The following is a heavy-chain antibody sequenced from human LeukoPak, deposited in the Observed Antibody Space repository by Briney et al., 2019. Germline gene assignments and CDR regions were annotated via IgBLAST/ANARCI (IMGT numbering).Heavy chain of an antibody. CDR1: GGSISSGGYS. CDR3: ARAGLVVPAAIWFDP. V-gene: IGHV4-30-2*01. D-gene: IGHD2-2*01. Sequence: SETLSLTCAVSGGSISSGGYSWSWIRQPPGKGLEWIGYIYHSGSTYYNPSLKSRVTISVDRSKNQFSLKLSSVTAADTAVYYCARAGLVVPAAIWFDPRGQGTLVTVSS. J-gene: IGHJ5*02. CDR2: IYHSGST.